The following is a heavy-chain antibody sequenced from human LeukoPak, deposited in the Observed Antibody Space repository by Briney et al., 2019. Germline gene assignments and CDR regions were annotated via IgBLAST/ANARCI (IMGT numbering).Heavy chain of an antibody. CDR1: GFTFSSYA. CDR3: ARESDSRYFDY. CDR2: ISYDGSNK. V-gene: IGHV3-30-3*01. J-gene: IGHJ4*02. Sequence: GGSLRLSCAASGFTFSSYAMHWVRQAPGKGLEWVAVISYDGSNKYYADSVKGRFTISRDNSKNTLYLQMNSLRAEDTAVYYCARESDSRYFDYWGQGTLVTVSS. D-gene: IGHD2-15*01.